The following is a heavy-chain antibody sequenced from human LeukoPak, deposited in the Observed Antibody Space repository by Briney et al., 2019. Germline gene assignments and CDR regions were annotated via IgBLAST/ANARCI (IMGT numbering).Heavy chain of an antibody. CDR3: ARSRGDYLTFDY. CDR1: RFTFSSYS. D-gene: IGHD4-17*01. CDR2: ISRSSTYI. J-gene: IGHJ4*02. Sequence: GGSLSLSCAPSRFTFSSYSMNCVRQAPGKVLEWVSSISRSSTYIYYADSLKGRFTLSRDNAKNSLFLQMNSLRAEDTAVYYCARSRGDYLTFDYWGQGTLVTVSS. V-gene: IGHV3-21*01.